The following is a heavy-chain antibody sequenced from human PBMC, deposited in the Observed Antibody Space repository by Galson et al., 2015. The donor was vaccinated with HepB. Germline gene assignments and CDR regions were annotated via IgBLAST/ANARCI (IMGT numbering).Heavy chain of an antibody. CDR2: ISAFDNNT. Sequence: SVKVSCKASGYTFTNYGISWVRQAPGQGLEWMGWISAFDNNTNSVQKFRGRVTMTTDTSTSTVYMDLRGLRSDDTAVYYCARDRRVGAINGGALDIWGQGTMVTISS. CDR1: GYTFTNYG. D-gene: IGHD1-26*01. J-gene: IGHJ3*02. CDR3: ARDRRVGAINGGALDI. V-gene: IGHV1-18*01.